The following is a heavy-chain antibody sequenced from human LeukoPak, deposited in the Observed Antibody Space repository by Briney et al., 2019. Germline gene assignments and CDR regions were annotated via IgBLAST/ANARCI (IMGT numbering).Heavy chain of an antibody. V-gene: IGHV4-30-4*01. CDR1: GGSISSGDYF. CDR2: IYHSGGA. J-gene: IGHJ3*01. Sequence: SETLSLTCTVSGGSISSGDYFWSWVRQPPGKGLEWIGYIYHSGGAHYNPSLKSPAAISVDTSKNQFSLKLNSVTAADTAVYYCASQRAYDFWSGSPDDAFDVWGQGTMVAVSS. D-gene: IGHD3-3*01. CDR3: ASQRAYDFWSGSPDDAFDV.